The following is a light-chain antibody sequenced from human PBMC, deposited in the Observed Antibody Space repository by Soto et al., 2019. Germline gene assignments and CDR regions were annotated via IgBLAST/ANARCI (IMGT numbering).Light chain of an antibody. CDR3: QQYGTSPT. J-gene: IGKJ1*01. V-gene: IGKV3D-20*01. CDR2: DAS. Sequence: EIVLTQSPATLSLSPGERATLSCGASQSVSRNYLAWYQQKPGLAPSLLIYDASSRATGIPDRFSGSGSGTDFTLTISRLEPEDSAVYFCQQYGTSPTFGQGTKWIS. CDR1: QSVSRNY.